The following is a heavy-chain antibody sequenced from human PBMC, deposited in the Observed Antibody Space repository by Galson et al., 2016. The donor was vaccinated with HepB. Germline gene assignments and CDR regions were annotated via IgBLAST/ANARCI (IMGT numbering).Heavy chain of an antibody. CDR2: LDPDNANT. D-gene: IGHD3-10*01. V-gene: IGHV5-10-1*01. J-gene: IGHJ4*02. CDR3: ARPYYYHSGGYRD. Sequence: QSGAEVTKPGESLRISCKGSGYTFTNYWIHWVRQMPGKGLAWMGKLDPDNANTHYSPSFQGHVNIAVDKYISNAYLHWISLKACYTAMYYCARPYYYHSGGYRDWGQGTLVTVSS. CDR1: GYTFTNYW.